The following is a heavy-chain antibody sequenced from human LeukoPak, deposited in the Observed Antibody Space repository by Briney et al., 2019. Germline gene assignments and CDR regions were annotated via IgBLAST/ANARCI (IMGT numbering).Heavy chain of an antibody. CDR1: GGSFSGYY. Sequence: SETLSLTRTVYGGSFSGYYWSWIRQPPGKGLEWIGEINHSGSTNYNPSLKSRVTMSVDTSKNQFSLKLSSVTAADTAVYFCARLDIVVVPASIPAVGFDPWGQGTLVTVSS. D-gene: IGHD2-2*01. CDR2: INHSGST. J-gene: IGHJ5*02. V-gene: IGHV4-34*01. CDR3: ARLDIVVVPASIPAVGFDP.